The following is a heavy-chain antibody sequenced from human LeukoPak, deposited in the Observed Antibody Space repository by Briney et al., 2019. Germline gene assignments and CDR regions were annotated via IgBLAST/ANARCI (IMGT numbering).Heavy chain of an antibody. CDR1: GFTVSSNY. CDR3: AKDYAGGWPKRGMDV. CDR2: IYSGGST. D-gene: IGHD3-16*01. Sequence: GGSLRLSCAASGFTVSSNYMSWVRQAPGKGLEWVSVIYSGGSTYYADSVKGRFTISRDNSKNTLYLQMNSLRAEDTAVYYCAKDYAGGWPKRGMDVWGKGATVTVSS. J-gene: IGHJ6*03. V-gene: IGHV3-66*01.